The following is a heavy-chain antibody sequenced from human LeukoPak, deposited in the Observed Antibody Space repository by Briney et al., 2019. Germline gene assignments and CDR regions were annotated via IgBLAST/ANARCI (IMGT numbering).Heavy chain of an antibody. V-gene: IGHV4-34*01. Sequence: PSETLSLTCAVYGGSFSGYYWSWIRQPPGKGLEWIGEINHSGSTNYNPSLKSRVTISVDTSKNQFSLKLSSVTAADTAVYYCARNTYYYYMDVWAKGPRSPSP. CDR3: ARNTYYYYMDV. J-gene: IGHJ6*03. CDR1: GGSFSGYY. CDR2: INHSGST.